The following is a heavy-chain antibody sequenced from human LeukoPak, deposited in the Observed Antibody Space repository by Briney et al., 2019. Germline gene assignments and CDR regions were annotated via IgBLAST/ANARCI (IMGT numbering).Heavy chain of an antibody. CDR1: GYTFTCYG. Sequence: ASVKVSCKASGYTFTCYGISWVRQAPGQGLEWMGWISAYNGNTNYAQKLQGRVTMTTNTSTSTAYMELRSLRSDDTAVYYCAREKRGYSYGYLDYWGQGTLVTVSS. V-gene: IGHV1-18*04. D-gene: IGHD5-18*01. CDR2: ISAYNGNT. CDR3: AREKRGYSYGYLDY. J-gene: IGHJ4*02.